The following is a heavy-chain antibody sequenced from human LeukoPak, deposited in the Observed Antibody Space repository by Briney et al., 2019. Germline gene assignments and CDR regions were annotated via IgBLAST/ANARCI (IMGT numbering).Heavy chain of an antibody. Sequence: SVKVSCKASGGTFNSSAISWVRQAPGQGLEWVGRIIPMLGIPNYAQKFQGRVTITTDEPTSTAYMGLSSLRSEDTAVYYCARDPNSYYDSSGYFDYWGQGTLVTVSS. V-gene: IGHV1-69*04. J-gene: IGHJ4*02. CDR2: IIPMLGIP. D-gene: IGHD3-22*01. CDR3: ARDPNSYYDSSGYFDY. CDR1: GGTFNSSA.